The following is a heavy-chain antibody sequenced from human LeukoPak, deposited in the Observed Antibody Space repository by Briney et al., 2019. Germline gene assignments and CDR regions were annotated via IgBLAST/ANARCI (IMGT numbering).Heavy chain of an antibody. V-gene: IGHV3-30*03. CDR2: ISYDGSNK. D-gene: IGHD3-10*01. CDR1: GFTFSSYG. J-gene: IGHJ5*02. CDR3: ARHGSGSLNWFDP. Sequence: GRSLRLSCAASGFTFSSYGMHWVRQAPGKGLEWVAVISYDGSNKYYADSVKGRFTISRDNSKNTLYLQMNSLRAEDTAVYYCARHGSGSLNWFDPWGQGTLVTVSS.